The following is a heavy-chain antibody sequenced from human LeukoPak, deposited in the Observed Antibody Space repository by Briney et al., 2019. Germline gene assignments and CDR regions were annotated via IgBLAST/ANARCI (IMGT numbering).Heavy chain of an antibody. J-gene: IGHJ4*02. CDR2: ISSSGSTI. Sequence: GGSLRLSCAASGFTFSSYEMNWVRQAPGKGLEWVSYISSSGSTIYYADSVRGRFTISRDNAKNSLYLQMNSLRAEDTAVYYCARDSSYYGSGSFSDWGQGTLVTVSS. V-gene: IGHV3-48*03. CDR3: ARDSSYYGSGSFSD. D-gene: IGHD3-10*01. CDR1: GFTFSSYE.